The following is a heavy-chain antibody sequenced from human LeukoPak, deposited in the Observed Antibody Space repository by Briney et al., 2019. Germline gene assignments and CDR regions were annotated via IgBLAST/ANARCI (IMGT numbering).Heavy chain of an antibody. CDR1: GGSISTGDYY. Sequence: SETLSLTCTVSGGSISTGDYYWSWIRQPPGKGLEYIGYIYYSGSTYYNPSLKSRITISVDTSKNQFSLKLSSVTAVDTAVYYCARDRGEKVPAYFDYWGQGTLVTVSS. CDR2: IYYSGST. J-gene: IGHJ4*02. V-gene: IGHV4-30-4*01. CDR3: ARDRGEKVPAYFDY. D-gene: IGHD2-2*01.